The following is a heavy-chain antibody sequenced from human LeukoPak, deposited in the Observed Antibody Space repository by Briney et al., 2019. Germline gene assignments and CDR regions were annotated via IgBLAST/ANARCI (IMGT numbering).Heavy chain of an antibody. CDR2: IYYSGST. D-gene: IGHD2-2*01. CDR3: ARGGDIVVVSAAIDYYYYYYMDV. CDR1: GGSISRYY. V-gene: IGHV4-59*01. J-gene: IGHJ6*03. Sequence: SETLSLTCTVSGGSISRYYWSWIRQPPGKGLEWIGYIYYSGSTNYNPSLKSRVTISVDTSNNQFSLKLSSVTAADTAVYYCARGGDIVVVSAAIDYYYYYYMDVWGKGTTVTLSS.